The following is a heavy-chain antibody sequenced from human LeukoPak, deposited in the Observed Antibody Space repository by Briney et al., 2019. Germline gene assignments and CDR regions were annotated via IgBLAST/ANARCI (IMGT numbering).Heavy chain of an antibody. D-gene: IGHD1-26*01. CDR2: ISAKNGNI. V-gene: IGHV1-18*01. J-gene: IGHJ4*02. CDR1: GYTFNNYG. CDR3: ARRIVGAHLGDY. Sequence: ASVKVSCKASGYTFNNYGVSWVRQAPGQGLEWMGWISAKNGNIDYAQKLQGRVTMTADRSTNTAYLELRSLTSDDTAVYYYARRIVGAHLGDYRGQGTLVTVSS.